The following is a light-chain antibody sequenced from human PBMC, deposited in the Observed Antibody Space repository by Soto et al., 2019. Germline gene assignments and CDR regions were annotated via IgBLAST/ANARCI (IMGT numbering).Light chain of an antibody. CDR2: EVT. J-gene: IGLJ1*01. Sequence: QSALTQPASVSGSPGQSITISCTGTTSDVGKYNLVSWYQHHPGKAPKLLIFEVTQRPSGVSNRFSGSKSGNTASLTITGLQAEDEADYYCCSYALSSTYVFGTGTKLTVL. CDR3: CSYALSSTYV. V-gene: IGLV2-23*02. CDR1: TSDVGKYNL.